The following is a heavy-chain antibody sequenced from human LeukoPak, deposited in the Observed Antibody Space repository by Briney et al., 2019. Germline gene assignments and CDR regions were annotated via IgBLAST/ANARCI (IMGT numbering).Heavy chain of an antibody. D-gene: IGHD6-19*01. Sequence: GGSLRLPCAASGSTFSSYTMNWVRQAPGKGLEWVSSISSSSSYIYYADSVKGRFTISRDNAKNSLYLQMNSLGAEDTAVYYCARSTVAATVAFDIWGQGTMVTVSS. V-gene: IGHV3-21*01. CDR3: ARSTVAATVAFDI. CDR2: ISSSSSYI. J-gene: IGHJ3*02. CDR1: GSTFSSYT.